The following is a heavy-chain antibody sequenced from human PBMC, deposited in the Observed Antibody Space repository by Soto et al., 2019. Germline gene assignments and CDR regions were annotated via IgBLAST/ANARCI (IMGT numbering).Heavy chain of an antibody. Sequence: QVQLQESGPGLVKPSETLSLTYTVSGGSISSYYWSWIRQPPGKGLEWIGYIYYTGYTNYNPSLKRRATISVDTSKNQFSLNVSSVTAADTAVYYCARVKWFGESGFDYWGQGTLVTVSS. J-gene: IGHJ4*02. CDR1: GGSISSYY. CDR2: IYYTGYT. V-gene: IGHV4-59*01. D-gene: IGHD3-10*01. CDR3: ARVKWFGESGFDY.